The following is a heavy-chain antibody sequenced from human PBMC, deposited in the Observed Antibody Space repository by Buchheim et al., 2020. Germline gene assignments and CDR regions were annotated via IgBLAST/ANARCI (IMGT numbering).Heavy chain of an antibody. CDR2: ISYDGSNK. J-gene: IGHJ4*02. CDR1: GFTFSSYA. CDR3: ARGEHGVYYFDY. D-gene: IGHD1/OR15-1a*01. Sequence: QVQLVESGGGVVQPGRSLRLSCAASGFTFSSYAMHWVRQAPGKGLEWVAVISYDGSNKYYADSVKGRFTISRDNSTNTLYLQMNSLRAEDTAVYYCARGEHGVYYFDYWGQGTL. V-gene: IGHV3-30*04.